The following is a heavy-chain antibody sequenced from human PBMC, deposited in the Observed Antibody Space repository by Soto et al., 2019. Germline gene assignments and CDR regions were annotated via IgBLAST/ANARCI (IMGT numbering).Heavy chain of an antibody. D-gene: IGHD3-22*01. CDR1: GFTFISYA. V-gene: IGHV3-33*01. Sequence: GGSLRLSCAASGFTFISYAMHWVRQVPGKGLEWVAVIWYDGSNKYYADSVKGRFTISRDNSKNTLYLQMNSLRAEDKAVYYCSSGLYYYDSSGYYHTGYWGQGTLVTVSS. CDR3: SSGLYYYDSSGYYHTGY. J-gene: IGHJ4*02. CDR2: IWYDGSNK.